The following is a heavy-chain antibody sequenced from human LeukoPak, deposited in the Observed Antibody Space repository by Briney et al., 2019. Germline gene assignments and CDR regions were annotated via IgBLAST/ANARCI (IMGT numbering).Heavy chain of an antibody. J-gene: IGHJ4*02. Sequence: GGSLRLSCAASGFTFSSYSMNWVRQAPGKGLEWVSSISSSSSYIYYADSVKGRFTISRDNAKNSLYLQMNSLRAEDTAVYYCARGPITIFGVVFYYFDYWGQGTLVTVSS. V-gene: IGHV3-21*01. CDR1: GFTFSSYS. D-gene: IGHD3-3*01. CDR3: ARGPITIFGVVFYYFDY. CDR2: ISSSSSYI.